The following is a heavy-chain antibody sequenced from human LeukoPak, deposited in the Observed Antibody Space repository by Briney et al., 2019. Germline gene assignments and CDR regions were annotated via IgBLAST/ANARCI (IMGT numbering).Heavy chain of an antibody. Sequence: GGSLRLSCAASGFTVSSNYMSWVRQAPGKGLEWVSVIYSGGSTYYADSVKGRFTISRDNAKNSLYLQMNSLRAEDTTVYYCARGRDWELPDYWGQGTLVTVSS. CDR2: IYSGGST. D-gene: IGHD1-26*01. V-gene: IGHV3-53*01. CDR3: ARGRDWELPDY. J-gene: IGHJ4*02. CDR1: GFTVSSNY.